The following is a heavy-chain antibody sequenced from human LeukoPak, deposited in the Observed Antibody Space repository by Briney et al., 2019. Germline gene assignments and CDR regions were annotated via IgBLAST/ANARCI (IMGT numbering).Heavy chain of an antibody. D-gene: IGHD3-9*01. CDR3: AKDPIADYDILTGRFDP. V-gene: IGHV3-23*01. CDR1: GFTFSSYA. J-gene: IGHJ5*02. Sequence: QPGGSLRLSCAASGFTFSSYAMSWVRQAPRKGLEWVSAISGSGGSTYYADSVKGRFTISRDNSKNTLYLQMNSLRAEDTAVYYCAKDPIADYDILTGRFDPWGQGTLVTVSS. CDR2: ISGSGGST.